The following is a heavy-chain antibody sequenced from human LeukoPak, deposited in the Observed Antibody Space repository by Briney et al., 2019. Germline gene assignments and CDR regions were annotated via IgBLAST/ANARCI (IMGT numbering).Heavy chain of an antibody. V-gene: IGHV1-69*13. J-gene: IGHJ4*02. D-gene: IGHD1-26*01. Sequence: SVKVSCKASGGTFSIYAISWVRQAPGQGLEWMGGIIPIFGTANYAQKFQGRVTITADESTSTAYMELSSLRSEDTAVYYCARVPLPSVEMLEGGTETAGDYWGQGTLVTVSS. CDR3: ARVPLPSVEMLEGGTETAGDY. CDR1: GGTFSIYA. CDR2: IIPIFGTA.